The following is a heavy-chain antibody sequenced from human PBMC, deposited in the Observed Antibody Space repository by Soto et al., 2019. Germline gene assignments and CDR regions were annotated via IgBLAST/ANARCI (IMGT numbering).Heavy chain of an antibody. Sequence: QVQLVQSGAEVKKPGASVTVSCKTSGYTFSSHYIHWVRQAPGQGLEWMGLINPSGGSTDYAQKFQGRLTMTRDTSTSTAYMELSSLTSEDTAVYYCARLNYGGSSAWFDPWGQGTLVTVSS. D-gene: IGHD2-15*01. CDR2: INPSGGST. V-gene: IGHV1-46*01. CDR1: GYTFSSHY. J-gene: IGHJ5*02. CDR3: ARLNYGGSSAWFDP.